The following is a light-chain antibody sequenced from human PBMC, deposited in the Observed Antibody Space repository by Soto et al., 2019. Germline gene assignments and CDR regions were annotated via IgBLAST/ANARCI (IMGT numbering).Light chain of an antibody. Sequence: DIQMTQSPSTLSASVGDRVTITCRASQSISNWLAWYQQKPGKAPKLLIYKASSLESGVPSRFSGSGFGTEFTLTISSLQFDDFATYYCQQYNSSFGQGTKVEIK. CDR1: QSISNW. V-gene: IGKV1-5*03. CDR2: KAS. CDR3: QQYNSS. J-gene: IGKJ2*01.